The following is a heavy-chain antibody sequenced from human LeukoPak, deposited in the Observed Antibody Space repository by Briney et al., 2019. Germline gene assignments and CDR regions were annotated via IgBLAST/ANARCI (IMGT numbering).Heavy chain of an antibody. CDR2: INPNSGDT. D-gene: IGHD3-22*01. CDR3: ARKVYWYDTSDYHYFDS. V-gene: IGHV1-2*02. CDR1: GYTFSDYY. J-gene: IGHJ4*02. Sequence: ASVKVSCKPPGYTFSDYYIHWVRHAPGQGLEWMVWINPNSGDTNYAQKFLGRVTMTRDTSISTAYIELSRLKSDDTAVYYCARKVYWYDTSDYHYFDSWGQGTLVTVSS.